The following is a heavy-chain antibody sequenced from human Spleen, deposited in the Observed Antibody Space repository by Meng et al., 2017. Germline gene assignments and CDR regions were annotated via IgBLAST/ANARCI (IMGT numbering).Heavy chain of an antibody. J-gene: IGHJ3*02. CDR2: ISSSGSTI. CDR1: GFTFSSYW. D-gene: IGHD2-21*02. Sequence: GESLKISCAASGFTFSSYWMSWIRQAPGKGLEWVSYISSSGSTIYYADSVKGRFTISRDNAKNSLYLQMNSLRAEDTAVYYCARVGVVTAMTDAFDIWGQGTMVTVSS. V-gene: IGHV3-11*04. CDR3: ARVGVVTAMTDAFDI.